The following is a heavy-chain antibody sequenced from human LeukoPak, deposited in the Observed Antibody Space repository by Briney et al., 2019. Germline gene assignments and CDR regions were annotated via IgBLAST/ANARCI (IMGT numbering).Heavy chain of an antibody. Sequence: ASVKVSCKPSGYTFTGYYLHWVRQAPGQALEWMGWINVNTGATFYAQLFQGRVTMSRDTSISTAYMDLSSLRSDDTAVYFCARDRVGSGWPRPFYFEFWGQGTLVTVSS. CDR2: INVNTGAT. CDR1: GYTFTGYY. D-gene: IGHD6-19*01. V-gene: IGHV1-2*02. J-gene: IGHJ4*02. CDR3: ARDRVGSGWPRPFYFEF.